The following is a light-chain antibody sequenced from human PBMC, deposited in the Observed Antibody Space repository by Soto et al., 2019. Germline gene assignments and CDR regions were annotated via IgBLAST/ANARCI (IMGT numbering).Light chain of an antibody. V-gene: IGKV1-33*01. CDR1: QNISDS. CDR3: HQYDDVPYT. J-gene: IGKJ2*01. Sequence: DIPMTQSPSSLSASVGDRVTVSCQMSQNISDSLSWYHESPGKAPKLLITDASHLEPGVPSRFTGRGDGTHFTLTITRRQPEDIGRFYCHQYDDVPYTFGPGTSLQI. CDR2: DAS.